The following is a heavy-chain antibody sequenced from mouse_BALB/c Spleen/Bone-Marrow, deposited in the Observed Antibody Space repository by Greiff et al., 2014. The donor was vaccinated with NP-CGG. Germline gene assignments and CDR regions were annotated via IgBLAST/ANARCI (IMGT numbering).Heavy chain of an antibody. V-gene: IGHV14-3*02. J-gene: IGHJ4*01. CDR3: ARREYYAMDY. CDR1: GFNIKDTY. CDR2: IDPANGAT. Sequence: EVKLMQSGAELVKPGASVKLSCTASGFNIKDTYMHWVKQSPEKSLEWIGRIDPANGATKYNPNFQGKATFTVDTSSNTAYMQLCNLTAEDTSVKYCARREYYAMDYWGQGTSVTVSS.